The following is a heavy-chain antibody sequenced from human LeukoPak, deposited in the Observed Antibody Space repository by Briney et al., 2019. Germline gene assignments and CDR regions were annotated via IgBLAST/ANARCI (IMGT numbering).Heavy chain of an antibody. J-gene: IGHJ5*02. CDR3: AILGYCSSTSCLQFDP. V-gene: IGHV1-2*02. D-gene: IGHD2-2*01. CDR1: GYTFTGYY. Sequence: ASVKVSCKASGYTFTGYYMHWVRQAPGQGLEWMGWINPNSGGTNYAQKFQGRVTMTRDTPISTAYMELSRLRSDDTAVYYCAILGYCSSTSCLQFDPWGQGTLVTVSS. CDR2: INPNSGGT.